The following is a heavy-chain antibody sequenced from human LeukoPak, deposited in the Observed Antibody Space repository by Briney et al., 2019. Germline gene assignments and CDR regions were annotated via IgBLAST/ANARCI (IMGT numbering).Heavy chain of an antibody. J-gene: IGHJ5*02. V-gene: IGHV4-59*01. Sequence: SETLSLTCTVSGGSISSYYWSWIRQPPGKGLEWIGYIYYSGSTNYNPSLKSRVTISVDTSKNQFSLKLSSVTAADTAVCYCARFIVVVEENWFDPWGQGTLVTVSS. D-gene: IGHD2-15*01. CDR1: GGSISSYY. CDR3: ARFIVVVEENWFDP. CDR2: IYYSGST.